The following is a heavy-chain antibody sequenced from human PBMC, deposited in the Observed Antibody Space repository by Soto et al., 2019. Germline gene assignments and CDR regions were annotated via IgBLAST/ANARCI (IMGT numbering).Heavy chain of an antibody. Sequence: SETLSLTSTVSGGYISSSSYYWGWIRQPPGKGLEWIGSIYYSGSTYYNPSLKSRVTISVDTSKNQFSLKLSSVTAADTAVYYCARQGATGTTRFDPWGQGTLVTVSS. CDR3: ARQGATGTTRFDP. CDR2: IYYSGST. CDR1: GGYISSSSYY. J-gene: IGHJ5*02. V-gene: IGHV4-39*01. D-gene: IGHD1-1*01.